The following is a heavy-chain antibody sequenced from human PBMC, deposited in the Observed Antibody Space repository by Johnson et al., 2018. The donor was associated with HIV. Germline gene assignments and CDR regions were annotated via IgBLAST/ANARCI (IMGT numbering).Heavy chain of an antibody. CDR2: ISGSGGST. D-gene: IGHD3-9*01. CDR1: GFTFSSYA. Sequence: VQLVESGGGLVQPGGSLRLSCAASGFTFSSYAMSWVRQAPGKGLEWVSAISGSGGSTYYADAVKGRFTISRDNSKRKLALQMNIMSAEDTDVDYCAKGIRYFDWLGANDACDIWGQGTMVTVSS. CDR3: AKGIRYFDWLGANDACDI. V-gene: IGHV3-23*04. J-gene: IGHJ3*02.